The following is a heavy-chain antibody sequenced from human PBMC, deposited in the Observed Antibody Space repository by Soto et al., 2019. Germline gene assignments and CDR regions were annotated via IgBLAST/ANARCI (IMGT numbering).Heavy chain of an antibody. V-gene: IGHV1-18*04. Sequence: QVQLVHSGAEVKKPGASVKVSCKASGYNFTSYGISWVRQAPGQGPEWMGWISGHNGNTNHPQSLQGRVTMTTDTSRNTAYMELRSLRSDDTAVYYCARHRFNYYDDTVYYYFDYWGQGTLVTVSS. CDR2: ISGHNGNT. CDR1: GYNFTSYG. CDR3: ARHRFNYYDDTVYYYFDY. J-gene: IGHJ4*02. D-gene: IGHD3-22*01.